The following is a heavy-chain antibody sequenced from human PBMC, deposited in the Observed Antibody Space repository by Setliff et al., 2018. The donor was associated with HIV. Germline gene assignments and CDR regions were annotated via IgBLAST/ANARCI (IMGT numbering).Heavy chain of an antibody. V-gene: IGHV4-4*07. CDR3: ATSSGNYYNEQLGYYSMDV. CDR1: GGSISSYY. Sequence: PSETLSLTCTVSGGSISSYYWSWIRQPAGKGLEWIGRIYTSGSTNYNPSLKSRVTMSVDTSKNQFSLKLRSVTAADTAVYYCATSSGNYYNEQLGYYSMDVWGKGTTVTVSS. J-gene: IGHJ6*03. CDR2: IYTSGST. D-gene: IGHD3-10*01.